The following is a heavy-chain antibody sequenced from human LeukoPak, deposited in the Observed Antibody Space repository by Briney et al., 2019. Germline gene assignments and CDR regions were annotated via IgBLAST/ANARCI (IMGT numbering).Heavy chain of an antibody. Sequence: PGGSLRLSCAASGFTFSSYGMHWVRQAPGKGLEWVAVIWYDGSNKYYADSVKGRFTISRDNSKNTLYLQMNSLRAEDTAVYYCARDYYDYVWGSYRFPLVYWGQGTLVTVSS. V-gene: IGHV3-33*08. D-gene: IGHD3-16*02. CDR2: IWYDGSNK. J-gene: IGHJ4*02. CDR3: ARDYYDYVWGSYRFPLVY. CDR1: GFTFSSYG.